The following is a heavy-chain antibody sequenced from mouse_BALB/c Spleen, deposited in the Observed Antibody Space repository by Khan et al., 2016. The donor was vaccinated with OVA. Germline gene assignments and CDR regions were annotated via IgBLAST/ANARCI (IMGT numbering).Heavy chain of an antibody. CDR1: GFSFTTYG. CDR2: IWSDGTT. Sequence: QVQLKQSGPGLVLPSQSLSITCTVSGFSFTTYGIHWVRQSPGKGLEWLGVIWSDGTTDFNAAFISRMSISKENSTSNVFFKGNSLQPDNTALYYCARNSYMYDFAYWGQGTLVTVSA. CDR3: ARNSYMYDFAY. D-gene: IGHD2-14*01. V-gene: IGHV2-2*01. J-gene: IGHJ3*01.